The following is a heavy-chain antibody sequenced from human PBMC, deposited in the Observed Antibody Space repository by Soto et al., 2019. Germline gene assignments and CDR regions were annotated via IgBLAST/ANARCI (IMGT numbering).Heavy chain of an antibody. D-gene: IGHD6-19*01. CDR3: ARSGSYYGIDL. V-gene: IGHV3-30*04. J-gene: IGHJ6*02. CDR2: ISYEGSNQ. CDR1: GFTLRSYA. Sequence: PVGSLRLSCAASGFTLRSYAMHWVRQAPGKGLEWLAVISYEGSNQYYADSVQGRFTLTRDNAKKTVDLQMNSLRADDTAVYYCARSGSYYGIDLWGQGTTVTVSS.